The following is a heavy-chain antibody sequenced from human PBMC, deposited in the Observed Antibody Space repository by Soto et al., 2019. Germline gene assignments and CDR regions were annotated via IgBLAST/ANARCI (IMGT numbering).Heavy chain of an antibody. Sequence: QVQLVESGGGVVQPGRSLRLSCAASGFTFSGHSIQWVRQAPGKGLEWVAVISYDGSIKYYADSVKGRFTISRDNSKNTAYLQKNRLRAEDAAVFYCAREWSTSGDLDYGVQGTLVIVSS. CDR3: AREWSTSGDLDY. CDR1: GFTFSGHS. V-gene: IGHV3-30-3*01. CDR2: ISYDGSIK. J-gene: IGHJ4*02. D-gene: IGHD3-10*01.